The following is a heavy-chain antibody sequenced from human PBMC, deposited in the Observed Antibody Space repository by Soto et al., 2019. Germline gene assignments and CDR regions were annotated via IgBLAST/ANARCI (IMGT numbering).Heavy chain of an antibody. CDR1: GGTFSSYT. CDR2: IIPILGIA. CDR3: ASGLAYCGGDCFVFDY. J-gene: IGHJ4*02. D-gene: IGHD2-21*02. V-gene: IGHV1-69*02. Sequence: QVQLVQSGAEVKKPGSSVKVSCKASGGTFSSYTISWVRQAPGQGLEWMGRIIPILGIANYAQKFQGRVTITADKSTSTADMELSSLRSEDTAVYYCASGLAYCGGDCFVFDYWGQGTLVTVSS.